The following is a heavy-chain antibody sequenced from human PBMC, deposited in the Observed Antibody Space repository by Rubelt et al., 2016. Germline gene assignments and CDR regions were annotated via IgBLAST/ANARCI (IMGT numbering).Heavy chain of an antibody. CDR1: GTSIKGFY. CDR2: VYYSGST. D-gene: IGHD1-20*01. V-gene: IGHV4-59*08. Sequence: QVQLQESGPGLVKSSETLSLTRTVSGTSIKGFYWSWIQQPPGKGLEWIGYVYYSGSTNYNPSLRSRLTISVDTSRNQFSLRLSSVTAADTAVYYCARHSLNNWKEVGYFDPWGQGALVTVSS. CDR3: ARHSLNNWKEVGYFDP. J-gene: IGHJ5*02.